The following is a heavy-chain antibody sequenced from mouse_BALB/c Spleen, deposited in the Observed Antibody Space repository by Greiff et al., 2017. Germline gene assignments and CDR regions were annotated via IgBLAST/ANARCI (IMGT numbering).Heavy chain of an antibody. CDR3: AGKGAY. Sequence: VQLQQSGPELVKPGASVKMSCKASGYTFTDYVISWVKQRTGQGLEWIGEIYPGSGSTYYNEKFKGKATLTADKSSNTAYMQLSSLTSEDSAVYFCAGKGAYWGQGTLVTVSA. J-gene: IGHJ3*01. CDR2: IYPGSGST. V-gene: IGHV1-77*01. D-gene: IGHD1-3*01. CDR1: GYTFTDYV.